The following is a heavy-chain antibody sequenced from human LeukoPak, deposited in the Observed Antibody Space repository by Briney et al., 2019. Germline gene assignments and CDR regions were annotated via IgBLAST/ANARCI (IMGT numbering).Heavy chain of an antibody. V-gene: IGHV3-21*06. CDR3: ARASGAYLVDY. Sequence: PGGSLRLSCAVSGFTFSSYTMNGVRQAPGKGGEGVSSIISTINYIFYPPSVKPRFTISRDNAKNSLYLQINSLRAEDTAVYYCARASGAYLVDYWGQGTLVTVSS. CDR2: IISTINYI. CDR1: GFTFSSYT. J-gene: IGHJ4*02. D-gene: IGHD4-17*01.